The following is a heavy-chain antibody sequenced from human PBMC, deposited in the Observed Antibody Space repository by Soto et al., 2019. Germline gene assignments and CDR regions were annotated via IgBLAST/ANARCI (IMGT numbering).Heavy chain of an antibody. Sequence: PSETLSLTSTVSGGSISTYWWSWIRQPPRKGLEWIGYIYYSGSTNYNPSLKSRVNISVDTSKNQFSLKLTSVTAADTAVYYCARSRGSTRSFDYWGQGTLVTVSS. V-gene: IGHV4-59*01. CDR3: ARSRGSTRSFDY. CDR2: IYYSGST. D-gene: IGHD2-15*01. CDR1: GGSISTYW. J-gene: IGHJ4*02.